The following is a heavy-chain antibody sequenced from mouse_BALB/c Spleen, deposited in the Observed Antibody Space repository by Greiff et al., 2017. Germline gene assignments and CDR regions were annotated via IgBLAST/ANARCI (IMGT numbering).Heavy chain of an antibody. CDR1: GFTFNTYA. CDR2: IRSKSNNYAT. V-gene: IGHV10-1*02. Sequence: EVMLVESGGGLVQPKGSLKLSCAASGFTFNTYAMNWVSQAPGKGLEWVARIRSKSNNYATYYADSVKDRFTISRDDSQSMLYLQMNNLKTEDTAMYYCVRQNYGSSYRYAMDYWGQGTSVTVSS. CDR3: VRQNYGSSYRYAMDY. D-gene: IGHD1-1*01. J-gene: IGHJ4*01.